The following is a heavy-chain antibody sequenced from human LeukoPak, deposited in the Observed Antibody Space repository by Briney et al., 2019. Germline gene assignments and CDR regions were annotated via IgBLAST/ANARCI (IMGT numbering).Heavy chain of an antibody. D-gene: IGHD2-2*01. J-gene: IGHJ6*04. V-gene: IGHV3-74*01. CDR1: GFTFSSYW. CDR2: INSDGSST. Sequence: GGSLRLSCAASGFTFSSYWMHWVRQAPGKGLVWVSRINSDGSSTSYADSVKGRFTISRDNAQNSVHLQMNSLRAEDTAVYYCATRYCSIAACRASSYKCMDDWGKGPRSSSPQ. CDR3: ATRYCSIAACRASSYKCMDD.